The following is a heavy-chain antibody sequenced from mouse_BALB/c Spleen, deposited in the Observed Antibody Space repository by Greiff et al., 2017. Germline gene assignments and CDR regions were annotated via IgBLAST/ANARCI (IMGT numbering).Heavy chain of an antibody. CDR1: GFNIKDTS. Sequence: EVQVVASGAELVKPGASVKLSCPASGFNIKDTSMHWVKQRPEQGLEWLGRIDPANGNTKYEPKFPGKATITADTSSNTAYLQLSSLTSEDTAVYYCALLRFLDYWGQGTTLTVSS. J-gene: IGHJ2*01. CDR2: IDPANGNT. V-gene: IGHV14-3*02. CDR3: ALLRFLDY. D-gene: IGHD1-1*01.